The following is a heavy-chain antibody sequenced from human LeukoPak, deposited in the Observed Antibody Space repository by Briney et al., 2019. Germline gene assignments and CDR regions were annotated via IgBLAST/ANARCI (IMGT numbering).Heavy chain of an antibody. CDR1: GASISSFC. J-gene: IGHJ4*02. D-gene: IGHD3-10*01. Sequence: SETLSLTCTVSGASISSFCWSWIRQAPGKGLEWMGHIYNTGGANYNPSLTSRVTISVDKSKNQFSLRLNSVTAADTAVYYCARVRYGSSNYFDYWGQGTLVTVSS. CDR3: ARVRYGSSNYFDY. V-gene: IGHV4-59*12. CDR2: IYNTGGA.